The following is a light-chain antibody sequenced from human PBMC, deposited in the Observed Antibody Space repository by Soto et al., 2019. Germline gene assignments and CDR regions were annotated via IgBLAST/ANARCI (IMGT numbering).Light chain of an antibody. CDR3: QQYGSSPPLT. CDR1: QSVSSS. CDR2: GAS. J-gene: IGKJ4*01. Sequence: EIVLTQSPGTLSLSPGERATLSCRASQSVSSSLAWYQQKPGQAPRLLIHGASSRATGIPDRFSGSGSGTDFTLTISRLEPEDFAVYHCQQYGSSPPLTFGGGTKVEIK. V-gene: IGKV3-20*01.